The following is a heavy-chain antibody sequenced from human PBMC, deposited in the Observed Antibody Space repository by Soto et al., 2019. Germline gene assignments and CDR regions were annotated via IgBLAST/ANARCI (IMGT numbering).Heavy chain of an antibody. D-gene: IGHD6-6*01. CDR1: GYTLTKLS. CDR3: ASIAARTAYYFDY. Sequence: SVKVSCKVSGYTLTKLSRHWVRQAPGKGLEWMGGFDPEDGETIYAQKFQGRVTMTEDTSTDTAYMELSSLRYEDTAVYYCASIAARTAYYFDYWGQGTLVTVSS. CDR2: FDPEDGET. J-gene: IGHJ4*02. V-gene: IGHV1-24*01.